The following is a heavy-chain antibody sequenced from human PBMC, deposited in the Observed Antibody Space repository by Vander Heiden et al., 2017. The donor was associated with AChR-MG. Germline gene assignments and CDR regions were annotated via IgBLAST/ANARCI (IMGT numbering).Heavy chain of an antibody. D-gene: IGHD1-20*01. J-gene: IGHJ4*02. CDR2: IYWDDDK. Sequence: QITLKESGPTLVIPTHTLTLTCTFSGFAPSTSGVGVGLIRQPPGKALEWLALIYWDDDKRYSPSLKRRLTITKDTSKSQVVLTMTNMDPVDTATYYCEHRGYNWSRFDYWGQGTVVTVSS. V-gene: IGHV2-5*02. CDR1: GFAPSTSGVG. CDR3: EHRGYNWSRFDY.